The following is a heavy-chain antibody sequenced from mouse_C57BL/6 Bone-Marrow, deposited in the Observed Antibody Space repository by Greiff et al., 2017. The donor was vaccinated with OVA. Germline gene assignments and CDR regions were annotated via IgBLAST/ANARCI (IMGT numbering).Heavy chain of an antibody. Sequence: EVKVVESGGGLVKPGGSLKLSCAASGFTFSDYGMHWVRQAPEKGLEWVAYISSGSSTIYYADTVKGRFTISRDNAKNTLFLQMTSLRSEDTAMYYCAKLKRTWFAYWGQGTLVTVSA. V-gene: IGHV5-17*01. CDR1: GFTFSDYG. CDR3: AKLKRTWFAY. J-gene: IGHJ3*01. D-gene: IGHD1-3*01. CDR2: ISSGSSTI.